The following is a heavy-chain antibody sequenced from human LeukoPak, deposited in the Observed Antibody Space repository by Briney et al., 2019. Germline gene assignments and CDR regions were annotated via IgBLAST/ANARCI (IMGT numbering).Heavy chain of an antibody. CDR2: ISYSGST. Sequence: KPSETLSLTCTVSGDSISSSRHSWGWIRQPPGKGLEWIGSISYSGSTYYNPSLKTRVTMSVDTSKNQFSLKLSSVTAADTAVYYCARETYYYDSSGYSYFDYWGQGTLVTVSS. D-gene: IGHD3-22*01. CDR1: GDSISSSRHS. J-gene: IGHJ4*02. V-gene: IGHV4-39*02. CDR3: ARETYYYDSSGYSYFDY.